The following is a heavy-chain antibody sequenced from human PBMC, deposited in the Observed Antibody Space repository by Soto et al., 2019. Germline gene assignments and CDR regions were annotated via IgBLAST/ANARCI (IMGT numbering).Heavy chain of an antibody. V-gene: IGHV3-21*01. Sequence: EVQLVESGGGLVKPGGSLRLSCAASGFTFSSYSMNWVRQAPGKGLEWVSSISSSSSYIYYADSVKGRFTISRDNAKNSLYLQMNSLRAEDTAVYYCARDGTRTTVTTAYYYYGMDVW. CDR2: ISSSSSYI. D-gene: IGHD4-4*01. CDR1: GFTFSSYS. CDR3: ARDGTRTTVTTAYYYYGMDV. J-gene: IGHJ6*01.